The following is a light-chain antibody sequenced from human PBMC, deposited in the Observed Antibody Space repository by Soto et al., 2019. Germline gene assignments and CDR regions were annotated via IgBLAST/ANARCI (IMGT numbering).Light chain of an antibody. Sequence: QAVVTQPPSASGSLGQSVTIPCTGTSSDVGAYNFVSWYRQQPGKAPKLIIYESVKRPSGVPDRFSGSKSGNTASLTVSGLQSEDEGDYFCSSYAGRNTLVFGGGTKLTVL. CDR2: ESV. CDR1: SSDVGAYNF. CDR3: SSYAGRNTLV. V-gene: IGLV2-8*01. J-gene: IGLJ2*01.